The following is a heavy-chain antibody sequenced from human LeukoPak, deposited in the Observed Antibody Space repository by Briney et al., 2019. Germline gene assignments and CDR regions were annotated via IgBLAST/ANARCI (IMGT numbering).Heavy chain of an antibody. CDR1: GASISNYY. V-gene: IGHV4-4*08. D-gene: IGHD3-22*01. CDR3: ARAPRDSSSSNYMRRFDY. Sequence: SSETLSLTCTVSGASISNYYWSWIRQPPGKGLEYIGFVYPSGSTNYNPSLKSRVTISVDTSRNQFSLELSSVTAADAAVYYCARAPRDSSSSNYMRRFDYWGQGTLVTASS. J-gene: IGHJ4*02. CDR2: VYPSGST.